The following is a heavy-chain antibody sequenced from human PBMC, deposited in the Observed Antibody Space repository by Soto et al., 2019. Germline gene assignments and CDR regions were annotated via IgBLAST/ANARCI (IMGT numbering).Heavy chain of an antibody. CDR2: IYHGAGT. CDR1: GYSISSGYY. Sequence: ASETLSLTCAVSGYSISSGYYWGWIRQPPGKALECIGNIYHGAGTYYNPSLKSRVTISVDTSKNQFSLRLTSVTAADTALYYCVRMYNGAWYGRDWGQGSVVTVSS. V-gene: IGHV4-38-2*01. CDR3: VRMYNGAWYGRD. D-gene: IGHD1-20*01. J-gene: IGHJ4*02.